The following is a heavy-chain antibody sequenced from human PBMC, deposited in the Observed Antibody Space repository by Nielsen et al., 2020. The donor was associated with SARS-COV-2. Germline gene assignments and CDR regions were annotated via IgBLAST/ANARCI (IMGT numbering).Heavy chain of an antibody. D-gene: IGHD3-10*01. CDR2: IWYDGSNK. CDR3: TTERTYYYGSGGGFDY. CDR1: GFTFSSYG. Sequence: SLKISCAASGFTFSSYGMHWVRQAPGKGLEWVAVIWYDGSNKYYADSVKGRFTISRDNSKNTLYLQMNSLRAEDTAVYYCTTERTYYYGSGGGFDYWGQGTLVTVSS. V-gene: IGHV3-33*01. J-gene: IGHJ4*02.